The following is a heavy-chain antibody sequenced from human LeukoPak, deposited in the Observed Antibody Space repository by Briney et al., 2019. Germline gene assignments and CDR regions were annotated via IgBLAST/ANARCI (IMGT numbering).Heavy chain of an antibody. CDR2: GSGEQTDK. D-gene: IGHD7-27*01. J-gene: IGHJ5*02. Sequence: QAGGSLRLPCIVSGFPFVHFAMHWVPHSPGKALEWVAFGSGEQTDKYYADSVKGRFTISRDNSRNTLFLEMNSLRPDDTAVYYCARDQPGTYTMSSTWGQGTLVTVSS. CDR1: GFPFVHFA. CDR3: ARDQPGTYTMSST. V-gene: IGHV3-30*04.